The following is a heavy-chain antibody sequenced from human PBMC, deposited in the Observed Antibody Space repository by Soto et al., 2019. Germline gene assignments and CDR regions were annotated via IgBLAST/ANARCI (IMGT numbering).Heavy chain of an antibody. CDR3: ARTIVVVVPDNFDH. CDR2: IKQDGSEK. V-gene: IGHV3-7*01. J-gene: IGHJ4*02. D-gene: IGHD3-22*01. Sequence: ESGGGLVQPGGSLRLSCAASGFTIVDYWMSWVRQAPGRGLEGGANIKQDGSEKYYVDSVKGRFTISRDSAKNSLYLQMNSLRGEDTAVYYCARTIVVVVPDNFDHWGQGTLVTVSS. CDR1: GFTIVDYW.